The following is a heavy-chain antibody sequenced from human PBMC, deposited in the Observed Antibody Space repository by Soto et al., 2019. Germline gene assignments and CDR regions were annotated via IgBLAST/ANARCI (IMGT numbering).Heavy chain of an antibody. V-gene: IGHV1-69*13. CDR3: ARDKYDCSSTSCYSTYYYYGMDV. D-gene: IGHD2-2*01. CDR1: GYIFTDYY. CDR2: IIPNIGTT. Sequence: GASVKVSCKASGYIFTDYYMHWVRQAPGQELGWMGRIIPNIGTTNYAQKFQGRVTITADESTSTAYMELSSLRSEDTAVYYCARDKYDCSSTSCYSTYYYYGMDVWGQGTTVTVSS. J-gene: IGHJ6*02.